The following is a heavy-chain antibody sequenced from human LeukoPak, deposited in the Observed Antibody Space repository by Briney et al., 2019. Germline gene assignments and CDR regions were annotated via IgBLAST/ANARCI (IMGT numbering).Heavy chain of an antibody. CDR2: IYSGGSS. V-gene: IGHV4-39*07. CDR3: ATLQSSGYDYSDY. CDR1: GGSISSSSYY. Sequence: KPSETLSLTCTVSGGSISSSSYYWGWIRQPPGKELEWIGSIYSGGSSYYNPSLKSRVTMSVDTSKYQFSLKLSSVTAADTAVYYCATLQSSGYDYSDYWGQGILVTVSS. J-gene: IGHJ4*02. D-gene: IGHD3-22*01.